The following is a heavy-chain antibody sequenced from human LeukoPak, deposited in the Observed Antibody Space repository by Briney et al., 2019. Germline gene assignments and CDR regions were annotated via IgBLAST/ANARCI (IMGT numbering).Heavy chain of an antibody. CDR1: GYTLTSYY. CDR3: TRATIFGVVVHYYYMDV. D-gene: IGHD3-3*01. V-gene: IGHV1-46*03. CDR2: LNPSGGST. Sequence: ASVKISCKASGYTLTSYYIHWVRQAPCQGLEWMGILNPSGGSTSYAQKFQGRVTMTRDTSTSTVYMELSSLRSDDTAVYYCTRATIFGVVVHYYYMDVWGKGTTVTVSS. J-gene: IGHJ6*03.